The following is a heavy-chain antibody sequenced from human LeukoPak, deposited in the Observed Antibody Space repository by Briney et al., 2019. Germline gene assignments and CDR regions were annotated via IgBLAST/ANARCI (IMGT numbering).Heavy chain of an antibody. CDR1: GGSISSGDYY. CDR2: IYYSGST. J-gene: IGHJ6*02. V-gene: IGHV4-30-4*01. Sequence: SQTLSLTCTVSGGSISSGDYYWSWIRQPPGKGLEWIGYIYYSGSTYYNPSLKSRVTISVDTSKNQFSLKLSSVTAADPAVYYFARGRSYAMEVWGQGTTVAVSS. CDR3: ARGRSYAMEV.